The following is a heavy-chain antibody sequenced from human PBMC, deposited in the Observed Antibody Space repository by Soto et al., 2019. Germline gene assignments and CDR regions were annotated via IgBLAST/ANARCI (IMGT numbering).Heavy chain of an antibody. CDR1: GFTFSTHV. J-gene: IGHJ4*02. D-gene: IGHD3-16*02. Sequence: EVHLLEAGGGLAQPGGSLRLSCGASGFTFSTHVMAWVRQAPGKGLEWVSMISDSGDTTYYADSVKGRFTISRDNSKNTVYLQMTSLTAEATGIYFCARVPAPYRYYFDYWGQGTLVTVSS. V-gene: IGHV3-23*01. CDR2: ISDSGDTT. CDR3: ARVPAPYRYYFDY.